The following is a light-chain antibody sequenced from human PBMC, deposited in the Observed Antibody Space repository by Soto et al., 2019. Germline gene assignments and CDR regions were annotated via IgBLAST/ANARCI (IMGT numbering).Light chain of an antibody. CDR1: QDVSTN. CDR3: QQYFSYPIT. J-gene: IGKJ5*01. CDR2: AIS. Sequence: AIRLTQSPSSFSASTGDRVTITCRASQDVSTNLAWYQQKPGEAPKLLVSAISNLQTGVPSRFSGSGSGTDFTLTIYGLQSEDFATYYCQQYFSYPITFGQGTRLEV. V-gene: IGKV1-8*01.